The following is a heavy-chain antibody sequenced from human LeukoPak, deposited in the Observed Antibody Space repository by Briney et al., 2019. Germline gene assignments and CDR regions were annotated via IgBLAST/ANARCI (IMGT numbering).Heavy chain of an antibody. Sequence: PGRSLRLSCAASGFTFDDYAMYWVRQVPGKGLEWVSGISWNSGSIGYADSVKGRFTISRDNAKNSLYLQMNSLRAEDTAVYYCARYYYDSSGYYQNFVYFDYWGQGTLVTVSS. J-gene: IGHJ4*02. CDR3: ARYYYDSSGYYQNFVYFDY. D-gene: IGHD3-22*01. CDR1: GFTFDDYA. CDR2: ISWNSGSI. V-gene: IGHV3-9*01.